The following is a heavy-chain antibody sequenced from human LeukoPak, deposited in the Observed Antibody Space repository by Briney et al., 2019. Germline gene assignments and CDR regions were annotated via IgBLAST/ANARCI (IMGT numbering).Heavy chain of an antibody. Sequence: PSETLSLTCTVSGGSISSGSYYWSWIRQPAGKGLEWIGRIYTSGSTNYNPSLKSRVTISVDTSKNQFSLKLSSVTAADTAVYYCARDDLPNWFDPWGQGTLVTVSS. V-gene: IGHV4-61*02. CDR3: ARDDLPNWFDP. CDR2: IYTSGST. J-gene: IGHJ5*02. CDR1: GGSISSGSYY.